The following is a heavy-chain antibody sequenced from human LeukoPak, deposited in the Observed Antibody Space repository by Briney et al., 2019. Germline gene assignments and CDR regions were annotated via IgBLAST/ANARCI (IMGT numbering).Heavy chain of an antibody. D-gene: IGHD6-19*01. CDR2: IHTSGST. CDR1: GGSISTYH. J-gene: IGHJ4*02. Sequence: SETLSLTCAVSGGSISTYHWSWIRQPAGKGLEWIGQIHTSGSTNYNPPLKSRVSMSIDTTEDQVSLTMRSVTAADTAFYYCARRDISSGWSFDYWGQGTLVTVSS. V-gene: IGHV4-4*07. CDR3: ARRDISSGWSFDY.